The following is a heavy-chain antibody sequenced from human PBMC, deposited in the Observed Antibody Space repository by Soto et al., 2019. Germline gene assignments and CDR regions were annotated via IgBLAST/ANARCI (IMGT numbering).Heavy chain of an antibody. V-gene: IGHV4-34*01. CDR1: GGSFSGYY. CDR3: ARGVVVNYYYGMDV. D-gene: IGHD3-22*01. CDR2: INHSGST. Sequence: SETLSLTCAVYGGSFSGYYWSWIRQSPGKGLEWIGEINHSGSTNYNPSLKSRVTISVDTSKNQFSLKLSSVTAADTAVYYCARGVVVNYYYGMDVWGQGTTVTVSS. J-gene: IGHJ6*02.